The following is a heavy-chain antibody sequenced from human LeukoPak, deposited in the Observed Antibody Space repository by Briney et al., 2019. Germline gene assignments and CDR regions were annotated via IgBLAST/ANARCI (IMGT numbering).Heavy chain of an antibody. CDR3: ARYRYGGPADY. Sequence: SEALSLTCAVSGYAIRTGYYWGWLRQPPGKELEWIGSVYHGGSTYYTPSLKSRVTISVDTSKNHFSLSLNSVTVADTVVYYCARYRYGGPADYWGQGTLVTVSS. CDR2: VYHGGST. J-gene: IGHJ4*02. V-gene: IGHV4-38-2*01. D-gene: IGHD3-16*02. CDR1: GYAIRTGYY.